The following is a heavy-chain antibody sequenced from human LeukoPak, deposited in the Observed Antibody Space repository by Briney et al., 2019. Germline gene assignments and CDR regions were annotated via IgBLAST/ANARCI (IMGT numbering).Heavy chain of an antibody. Sequence: ASVKVSCKASGYTFTSYHMHWVRQAPGQGLEWMGIINPSGGSTVYGQKFKGRVTMSRDTSTSTVYMEVSRLRSEDTAVYYCAKEGGPGVSVFGAVIPPGYYYYYTDVWGKGTTVTVSS. J-gene: IGHJ6*03. CDR2: INPSGGST. CDR1: GYTFTSYH. CDR3: AKEGGPGVSVFGAVIPPGYYYYYTDV. D-gene: IGHD3-3*01. V-gene: IGHV1-46*01.